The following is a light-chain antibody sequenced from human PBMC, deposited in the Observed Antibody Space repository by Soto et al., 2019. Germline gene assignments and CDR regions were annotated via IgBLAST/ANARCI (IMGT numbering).Light chain of an antibody. CDR3: SSYTRSNTLV. J-gene: IGLJ2*01. V-gene: IGLV2-14*01. Sequence: QSALTQPASVSGSPGQSITISCAGTSSDVADYKYVSWYQHHPGKAPKLMIYEVSNRPSGISNRFSGSKSGNTASLTISGLQAEDEAEYYCSSYTRSNTLVFGGGTKLAV. CDR1: SSDVADYKY. CDR2: EVS.